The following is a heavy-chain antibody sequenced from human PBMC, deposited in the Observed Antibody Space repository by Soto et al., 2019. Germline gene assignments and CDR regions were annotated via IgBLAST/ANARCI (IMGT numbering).Heavy chain of an antibody. CDR3: ARDYDWNYDY. J-gene: IGHJ4*02. CDR2: IDSSGIYI. CDR1: GFTFSTSN. V-gene: IGHV3-21*01. D-gene: IGHD1-7*01. Sequence: GGSLRLSCAASGFTFSTSNMYWVRQAPGKGLEWVSFIDSSGIYIHYADSVRGRFTVSRDNPKNTLYLQMNSLRAEDTAVYYCARDYDWNYDYWGQGTLVTVSS.